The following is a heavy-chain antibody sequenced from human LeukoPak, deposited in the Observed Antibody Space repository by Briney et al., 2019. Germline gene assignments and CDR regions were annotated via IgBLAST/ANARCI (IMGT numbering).Heavy chain of an antibody. J-gene: IGHJ6*02. Sequence: GGFLRLSCAVSGFTFSHYWMSWVRQAPGKGLEWVANIKQDESEKYYVDSVKGRFTISRDNAKNSLYLQMNSLRAEDTAVYYCARDRDDYVWGSYRYYGYYYYGMDVWGQGTTVTVSS. CDR2: IKQDESEK. D-gene: IGHD3-16*02. CDR3: ARDRDDYVWGSYRYYGYYYYGMDV. V-gene: IGHV3-7*01. CDR1: GFTFSHYW.